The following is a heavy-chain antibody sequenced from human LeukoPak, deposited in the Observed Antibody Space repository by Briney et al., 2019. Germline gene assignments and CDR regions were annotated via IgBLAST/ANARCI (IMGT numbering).Heavy chain of an antibody. J-gene: IGHJ4*02. Sequence: ASVKVSCKVSGYTLTELSMHWVRQAPGKGLEWMGGFDPEDGETIYAQKFQGRVTMTEDTSTDTAYMELSSLRSEDTAVYYCATQKGGKQQQGSATYYFDYWGQGTLVTVSS. CDR2: FDPEDGET. V-gene: IGHV1-24*01. CDR3: ATQKGGKQQQGSATYYFDY. CDR1: GYTLTELS. D-gene: IGHD6-13*01.